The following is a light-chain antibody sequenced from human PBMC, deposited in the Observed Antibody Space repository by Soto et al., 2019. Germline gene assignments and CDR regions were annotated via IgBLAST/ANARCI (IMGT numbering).Light chain of an antibody. CDR2: EVT. J-gene: IGLJ1*01. CDR3: SSDAGNYNYV. V-gene: IGLV2-8*01. Sequence: QCVLTQPPSASGSPGQSVTIPCTGTSSDVGGYDHVSWYQQHPGKAPKLMIYEVTKRPAGVPDRFSGSKSGNTASLTVSGLQAEDEADYYCSSDAGNYNYVFGTGTKVTVL. CDR1: SSDVGGYDH.